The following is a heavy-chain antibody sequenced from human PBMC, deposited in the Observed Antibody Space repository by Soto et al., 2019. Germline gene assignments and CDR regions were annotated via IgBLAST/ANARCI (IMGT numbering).Heavy chain of an antibody. D-gene: IGHD3-22*01. CDR2: IYSGGST. J-gene: IGHJ4*02. CDR3: ARNYYDSGGGFDY. Sequence: PGGSLRLSCAASGFTFSSYGMHWVRQAPGKGLEWVSVIYSGGSTYYADSVKGRFTISRDNSKNTLYLQMNSLRAEDTAVYYCARNYYDSGGGFDYWGQGTLVTVSS. V-gene: IGHV3-53*01. CDR1: GFTFSSYG.